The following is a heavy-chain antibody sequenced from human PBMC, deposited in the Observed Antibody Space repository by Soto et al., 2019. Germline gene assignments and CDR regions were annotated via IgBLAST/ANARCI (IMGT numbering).Heavy chain of an antibody. CDR1: GFTFSSYG. CDR3: AKDPVAGDTWYYFDY. J-gene: IGHJ4*02. D-gene: IGHD1-26*01. V-gene: IGHV3-30*18. Sequence: QVQLVESGGGVVQPGRSLRLSCAASGFTFSSYGMHWVRQAPGKGLEWVAVISYDGSNKYYADSVKGRFTISRDNSKNTLYMQMNSLRAEDTAVYYCAKDPVAGDTWYYFDYWGQGTLVTVSS. CDR2: ISYDGSNK.